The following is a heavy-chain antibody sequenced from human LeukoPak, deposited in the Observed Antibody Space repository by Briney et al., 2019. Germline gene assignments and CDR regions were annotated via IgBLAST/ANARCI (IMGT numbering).Heavy chain of an antibody. Sequence: SETLSLTCTVSGGSISSYYWGWIRQPPGKGLEWIGYIYYSGSTNYNPSLKSRVTISVDTSKNQFSLKLSSVTAADTAVYYCARERWDRGYYYYYMDVWGKGTTVTISS. D-gene: IGHD1-26*01. V-gene: IGHV4-59*12. CDR2: IYYSGST. J-gene: IGHJ6*03. CDR1: GGSISSYY. CDR3: ARERWDRGYYYYYMDV.